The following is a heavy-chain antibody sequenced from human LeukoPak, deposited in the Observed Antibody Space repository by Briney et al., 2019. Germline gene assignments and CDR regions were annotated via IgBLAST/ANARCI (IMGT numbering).Heavy chain of an antibody. CDR1: GFTLGSYA. CDR3: ARLVRPRYGDYLLDY. CDR2: ISESGADT. Sequence: GPSLRLSCAAAGFTLGSYAMNWVRRAPGEGLGWVSVISESGADTYYADAVKGRFTISRDSSKNTLYLQMNSLRAEDTAIYYCARLVRPRYGDYLLDYWGQGTLVTVSS. V-gene: IGHV3-23*01. D-gene: IGHD4-17*01. J-gene: IGHJ4*02.